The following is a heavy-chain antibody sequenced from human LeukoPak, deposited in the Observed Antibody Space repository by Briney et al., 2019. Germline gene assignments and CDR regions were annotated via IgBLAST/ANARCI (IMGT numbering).Heavy chain of an antibody. CDR3: ARAALRYRTYGMDV. Sequence: SETLSLTCAVYGGSFSGYYWSWIRQPPGKGLEWIGEINHSGSTNYNPSLKGRVTISVDTSKNQFSLKLSSVTAADTAVYYCARAALRYRTYGMDVWGQGTTVTVSS. D-gene: IGHD3-9*01. J-gene: IGHJ6*02. V-gene: IGHV4-34*01. CDR1: GGSFSGYY. CDR2: INHSGST.